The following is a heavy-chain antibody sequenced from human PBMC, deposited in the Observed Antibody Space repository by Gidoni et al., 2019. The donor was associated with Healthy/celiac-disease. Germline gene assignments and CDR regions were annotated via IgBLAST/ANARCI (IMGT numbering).Heavy chain of an antibody. Sequence: EVQLVGSGGGLVKPGGSLRLSCAAPGFPFSNAWMNWVRQAPGKGLEWVGRIKSKTDVGTTDYAAPVKGRFTISRDDSKNTLYLQMNSLKTEDTAVYYCTTAGGGTEDYWGQGTLVTVSS. CDR2: IKSKTDVGTT. D-gene: IGHD2-8*02. V-gene: IGHV3-15*07. J-gene: IGHJ4*02. CDR1: GFPFSNAW. CDR3: TTAGGGTEDY.